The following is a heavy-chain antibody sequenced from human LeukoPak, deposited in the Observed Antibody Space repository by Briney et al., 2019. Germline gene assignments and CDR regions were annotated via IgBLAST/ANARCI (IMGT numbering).Heavy chain of an antibody. CDR3: SKGIYSSGWSYFDY. CDR2: LSGSGITT. Sequence: VGSLPLSCAASGFTFSNSAMSWVRQAAGQGLDGVATLSGSGITTYHAPSLQGRFTISRDNSKNTLYLQIDLLSAEDTAGYYRSKGIYSSGWSYFDYWGHGTLVTVSS. V-gene: IGHV3-23*01. J-gene: IGHJ4*01. D-gene: IGHD6-19*01. CDR1: GFTFSNSA.